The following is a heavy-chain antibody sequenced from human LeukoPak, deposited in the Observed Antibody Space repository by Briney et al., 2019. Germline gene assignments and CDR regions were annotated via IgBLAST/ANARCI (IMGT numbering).Heavy chain of an antibody. V-gene: IGHV3-48*03. Sequence: GGSLRLSCAASGFTFSSYEMNWVRQAPGKGLEWVSYISSSGSTIYYADSVKGRFTISRDNAKNSLYLQMNSLRAEDTAVYYCARGRGYSYGQCSGYWGQGTLVTVSS. CDR1: GFTFSSYE. CDR2: ISSSGSTI. J-gene: IGHJ4*02. CDR3: ARGRGYSYGQCSGY. D-gene: IGHD5-18*01.